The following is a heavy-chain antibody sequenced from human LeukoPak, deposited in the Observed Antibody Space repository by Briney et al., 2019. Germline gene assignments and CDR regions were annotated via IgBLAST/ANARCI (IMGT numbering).Heavy chain of an antibody. Sequence: SETLSLTCTVSGDSSGNSAYYWGCIRQPPGKALEWIGSIYYDGSTYYNPSLKSRVTISVDTSTNQFALKLTSVTAADTAVYYCARNWVHGTGNYYFDYWGQGTLVTVSS. V-gene: IGHV4-39*01. D-gene: IGHD3-10*01. J-gene: IGHJ4*02. CDR2: IYYDGST. CDR3: ARNWVHGTGNYYFDY. CDR1: GDSSGNSAYY.